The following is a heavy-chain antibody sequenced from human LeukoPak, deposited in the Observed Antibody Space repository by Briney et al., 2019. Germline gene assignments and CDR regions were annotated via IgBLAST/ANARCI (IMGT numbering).Heavy chain of an antibody. CDR3: ATGGAKVVPAAMGYYYYGMDV. D-gene: IGHD2-2*01. Sequence: ASVKVSCKVSGYTLTELSMHWVRQAPGKGLEWMGGFDPEDGETIYAQKFQGRVTMTEDTSTDTAYMELSSLRSEDTAVYYCATGGAKVVPAAMGYYYYGMDVWGQGTTVTVSS. V-gene: IGHV1-24*01. CDR2: FDPEDGET. CDR1: GYTLTELS. J-gene: IGHJ6*02.